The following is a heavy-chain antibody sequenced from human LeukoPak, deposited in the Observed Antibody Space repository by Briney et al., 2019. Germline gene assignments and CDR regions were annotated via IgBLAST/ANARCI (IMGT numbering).Heavy chain of an antibody. V-gene: IGHV4-38-2*01. CDR3: ARAGYCSGGSCYYFDY. J-gene: IGHJ4*02. CDR2: IYHSGST. CDR1: GYSISSGYY. D-gene: IGHD2-15*01. Sequence: SETLSLTCAVSGYSISSGYYWGWIRQPPGKGLEWIGSIYHSGSTYYNPSLKSRVTISVVTSKNQFSLKLSSVTAADTAVYYCARAGYCSGGSCYYFDYWGQGTLVTVSS.